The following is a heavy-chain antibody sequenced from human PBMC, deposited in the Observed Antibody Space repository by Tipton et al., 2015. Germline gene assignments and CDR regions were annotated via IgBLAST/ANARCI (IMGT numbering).Heavy chain of an antibody. CDR3: ARDLEHGMDV. V-gene: IGHV4-61*01. CDR2: VSHSDTS. D-gene: IGHD5-24*01. J-gene: IGHJ6*02. CDR1: GSSVSSGNYY. Sequence: GLVKPSETLSLICSVSGSSVSSGNYYWSWIRQPPGKGLEWIGYVSHSDTSHYNPSLKSRVTISVDTSKNQFSLTLNSLTAADTAVYYCARDLEHGMDVWGQGTTVTVS.